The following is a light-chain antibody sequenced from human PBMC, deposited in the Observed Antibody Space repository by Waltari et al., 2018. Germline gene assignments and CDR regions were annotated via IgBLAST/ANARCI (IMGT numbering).Light chain of an antibody. J-gene: IGLJ2*01. Sequence: QSALTQPRSVSGSPGQSVTISCTGTSSDVGGYNYVSWYQQHPGKAPKLMIYVVNKRPSGVPDRFSRSKSGNTASLTISWLQAEDEADFYCCSYAGSYILVFGGGTKLTVL. CDR1: SSDVGGYNY. V-gene: IGLV2-11*01. CDR2: VVN. CDR3: CSYAGSYILV.